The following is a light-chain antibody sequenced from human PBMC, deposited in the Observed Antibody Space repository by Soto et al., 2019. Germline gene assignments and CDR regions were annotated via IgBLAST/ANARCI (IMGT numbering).Light chain of an antibody. CDR1: QSVNSNS. Sequence: EIVLTQSPGTLSLSPGERATLSCRASQSVNSNSFAWYQQKPGQAPRLLVFGASRRATGIPHRFSGSGSGTDFILTISRLEPEDFAVYYCQHFGGSPPIAFGPGTRVDI. CDR3: QHFGGSPPIA. CDR2: GAS. V-gene: IGKV3-20*01. J-gene: IGKJ3*01.